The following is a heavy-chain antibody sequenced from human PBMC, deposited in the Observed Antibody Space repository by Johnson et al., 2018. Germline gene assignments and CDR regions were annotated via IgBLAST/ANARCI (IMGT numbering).Heavy chain of an antibody. CDR1: GYNFTTYW. J-gene: IGHJ3*02. CDR2: TYPDDSDT. Sequence: VQLQESGAEVKKPGESLKISCQGSGYNFTTYWIGWVRQMPGKGLEWMGITYPDDSDTRYSPSFQGQVTISADKSTSTAYLQWSSLGASDTARYYCARRAVYYHSWSTHQPRDTVEMWCTGTMGTVSS. V-gene: IGHV5-51*01. CDR3: ARRAVYYHSWSTHQPRDTVEM. D-gene: IGHD3-3*01.